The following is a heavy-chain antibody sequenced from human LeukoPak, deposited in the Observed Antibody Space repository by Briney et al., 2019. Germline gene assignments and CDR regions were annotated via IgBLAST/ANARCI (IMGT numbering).Heavy chain of an antibody. CDR2: ISCYNGDT. J-gene: IGHJ5*01. CDR1: GYTFTGYY. V-gene: IGHV1-18*04. CDR3: ARDPSNTSGHNAWFDY. D-gene: IGHD2-15*01. Sequence: ASVKVSCKASGYTFTGYYMHWVRQAPGQGLEWMGWISCYNGDTHYAQNYRGRLTMTTDTSTSTAYMELRSLRSDDTAVYYCARDPSNTSGHNAWFDYWGQGTLVTVSS.